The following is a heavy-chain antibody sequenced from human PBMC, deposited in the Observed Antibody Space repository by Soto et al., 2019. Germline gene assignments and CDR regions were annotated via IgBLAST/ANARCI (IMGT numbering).Heavy chain of an antibody. J-gene: IGHJ4*02. V-gene: IGHV1-69*01. D-gene: IGHD6-13*01. Sequence: QVQLVQSGAEVKKPGSSVKVSCKASGGTFSSYAISWVRQAPGQGLEWMGGIIPIFGTANYEQKFQGRVTITANDASSTAEVERSRLSCGVPAVYCGAGGGSSPGGADYWGQGTLVTVSS. CDR2: IIPIFGTA. CDR1: GGTFSSYA. CDR3: AGGGSSPGGADY.